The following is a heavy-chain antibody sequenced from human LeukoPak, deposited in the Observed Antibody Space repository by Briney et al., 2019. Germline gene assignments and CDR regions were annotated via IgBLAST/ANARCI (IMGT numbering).Heavy chain of an antibody. Sequence: PSQTLSLTCTVSGGSISSGDYYWSWIRQPPGKGLEWIGYIYYSGSTYYNPSLKSRVTISVDTSKNQFSLKLSSVTAADTGVYYCAREDYGDYSSVYWGQGTLVTVSS. CDR3: AREDYGDYSSVY. CDR2: IYYSGST. V-gene: IGHV4-30-4*01. D-gene: IGHD4-17*01. J-gene: IGHJ4*02. CDR1: GGSISSGDYY.